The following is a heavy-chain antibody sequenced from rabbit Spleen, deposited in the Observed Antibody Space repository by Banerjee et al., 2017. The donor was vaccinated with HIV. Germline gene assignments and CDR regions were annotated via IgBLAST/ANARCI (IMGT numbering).Heavy chain of an antibody. V-gene: IGHV1S40*01. Sequence: QSLEESGGDLVKPGASLTLTCIASGVSFSGDSYMCWVRQAPGKGLECIACIYGGVIGSTYYATWAKGRFTISKTSSTTVTLQMTSLTAADTATYFCARGSATMTMVITGFYFNLWGPGTLVTVS. CDR1: GVSFSGDSY. J-gene: IGHJ4*01. D-gene: IGHD2-1*01. CDR2: IYGGVIGST. CDR3: ARGSATMTMVITGFYFNL.